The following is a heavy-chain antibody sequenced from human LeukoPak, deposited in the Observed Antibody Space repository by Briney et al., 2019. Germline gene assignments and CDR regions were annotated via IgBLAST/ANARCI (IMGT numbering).Heavy chain of an antibody. D-gene: IGHD2-15*01. V-gene: IGHV1-2*02. CDR3: ARDQVARDIVVVLTATGTIDY. CDR2: INPSSGGT. CDR1: GYTFTGYY. Sequence: ASVKVSCKASGYTFTGYYIHWVRQAPGQGLEWMGWINPSSGGTTYAQKFQGRVTMTRDTSISTAYMELSRLRSDDTAVYYCARDQVARDIVVVLTATGTIDYWGQGTLVTVSS. J-gene: IGHJ4*02.